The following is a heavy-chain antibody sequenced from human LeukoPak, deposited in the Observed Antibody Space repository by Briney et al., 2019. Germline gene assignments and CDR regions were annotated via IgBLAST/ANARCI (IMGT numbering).Heavy chain of an antibody. CDR1: GFTLSSYG. Sequence: GGSLRLSCAASGFTLSSYGMYWVRQAPGKGLAWVAFIRDDGSNKYYADSVKSRFTVSRDNSKNTLYLQMNSLRAEDTAVYYCARGGQGGWIGQLVRYDYYYMDVWGKGTTVTVSS. D-gene: IGHD6-6*01. CDR2: IRDDGSNK. V-gene: IGHV3-30*02. CDR3: ARGGQGGWIGQLVRYDYYYMDV. J-gene: IGHJ6*03.